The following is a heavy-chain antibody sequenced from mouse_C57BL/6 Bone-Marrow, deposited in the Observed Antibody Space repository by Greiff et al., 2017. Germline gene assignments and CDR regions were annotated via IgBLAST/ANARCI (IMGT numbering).Heavy chain of an antibody. Sequence: QVQLKQPGAELVRPGTSVKLSCKASGYTFTSYWMHWVKQRPGQGLEWIGVIDPSDSYTNYNQKFKGQATLTVDTSSSTAYMQLSSLTSEDSAVYYCARGALDSSGYLDYWGQGTTLTVSS. J-gene: IGHJ2*01. CDR1: GYTFTSYW. D-gene: IGHD3-2*02. V-gene: IGHV1-59*01. CDR3: ARGALDSSGYLDY. CDR2: IDPSDSYT.